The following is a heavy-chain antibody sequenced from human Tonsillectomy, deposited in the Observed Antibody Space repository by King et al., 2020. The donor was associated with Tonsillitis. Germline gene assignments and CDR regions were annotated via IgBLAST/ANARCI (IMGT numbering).Heavy chain of an antibody. Sequence: QLQESGPGLVKPSGTLSLTCAVSGGSISSSNWWSWVRQPPGKGLEWLGEIYHSGSTNYNPSLTSRVTISVDKSKNQFSLKLSSVTAEEPAVYYCARTANVYTAMVLANSGNLPQYYVYYWGQGTLVTVSS. D-gene: IGHD5-18*01. CDR3: ARTANVYTAMVLANSGNLPQYYVYY. CDR1: GGSISSSNW. J-gene: IGHJ4*02. CDR2: IYHSGST. V-gene: IGHV4-4*02.